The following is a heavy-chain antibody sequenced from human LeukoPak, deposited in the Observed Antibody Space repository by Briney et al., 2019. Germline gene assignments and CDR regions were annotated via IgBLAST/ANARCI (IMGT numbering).Heavy chain of an antibody. V-gene: IGHV3-23*01. J-gene: IGHJ4*02. D-gene: IGHD3-16*02. CDR2: ISSSGGST. CDR1: GFTFSSYE. CDR3: AKDGGIGITFGGVIVIQGEDYFDY. Sequence: GGSLRLSCAASGFTFSSYEMNWVRQAPGKGLEWVSYISSSGGSTYYTDSVKGRFTISRDNSKNTLYLQMNSLRAEDTAVYYCAKDGGIGITFGGVIVIQGEDYFDYWGQGTLVTVSS.